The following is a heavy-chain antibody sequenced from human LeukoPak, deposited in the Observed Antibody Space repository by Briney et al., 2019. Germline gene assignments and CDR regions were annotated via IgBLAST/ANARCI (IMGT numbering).Heavy chain of an antibody. V-gene: IGHV4-59*01. CDR2: IYYSGST. J-gene: IGHJ3*02. CDR1: GGCISSYY. CDR3: ARAPTRRDAFDI. Sequence: SETLSLTCTASGGCISSYYWSWIRQPPGKGLEWIGYIYYSGSTNYNPSLKSRVTISVDTSKNQFSLKLSSVTAADTAVYYCARAPTRRDAFDIWGQGTMVTVSS.